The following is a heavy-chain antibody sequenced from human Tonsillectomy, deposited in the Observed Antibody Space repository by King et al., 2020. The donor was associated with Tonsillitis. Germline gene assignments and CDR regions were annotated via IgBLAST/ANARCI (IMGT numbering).Heavy chain of an antibody. D-gene: IGHD6-13*01. V-gene: IGHV3-11*06. CDR2: ISSSSSYT. Sequence: QLVESGGGLVKPGGSLRLSCAASGFTFSDYYMSWIRQAPGKGLEWVSYISSSSSYTNYADSVKGRFTISRDNAKNSLYLQMNSLRAEDTAVYYCARDPGRAAAEFDYWGQGTLVTVSS. CDR1: GFTFSDYY. J-gene: IGHJ4*02. CDR3: ARDPGRAAAEFDY.